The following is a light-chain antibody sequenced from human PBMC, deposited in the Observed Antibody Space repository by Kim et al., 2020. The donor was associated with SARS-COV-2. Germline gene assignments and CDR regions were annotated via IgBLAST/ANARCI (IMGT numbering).Light chain of an antibody. CDR1: SSDVGSYNL. V-gene: IGLV2-23*02. CDR2: EVT. CDR3: CSNGV. Sequence: QSALTQPASVSGSPGQSITISCTGTSSDVGSYNLVSWYQQHPGKAPKLMIYEVTKRPSGVSNRFSGSKSGNTASLTISGLQAEDAADYHCCSNGVFG. J-gene: IGLJ2*01.